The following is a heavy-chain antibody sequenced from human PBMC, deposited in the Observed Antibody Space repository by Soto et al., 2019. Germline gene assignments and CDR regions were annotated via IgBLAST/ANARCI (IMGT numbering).Heavy chain of an antibody. CDR2: INSDETST. J-gene: IGHJ4*02. D-gene: IGHD4-17*01. CDR1: GFTFSSYW. V-gene: IGHV3-74*01. CDR3: ARARPYGAGFDY. Sequence: EVQLVESGGGLVQPGGSLRLSCAASGFTFSSYWMHWVRQAPGKGLVWVSRINSDETSTTYTDSVKGRFTISRDNAKNTLYLQMNSLRVEDTAVYSCARARPYGAGFDYWGQGTLVTVSS.